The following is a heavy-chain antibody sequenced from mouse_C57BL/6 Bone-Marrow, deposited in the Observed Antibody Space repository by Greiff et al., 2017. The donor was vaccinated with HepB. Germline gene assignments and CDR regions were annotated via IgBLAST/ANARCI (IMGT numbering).Heavy chain of an antibody. CDR2: SRNKANDYTT. CDR3: ARDRGLCFEV. CDR1: GFTFSDFY. Sequence: EVKLMESGGGLVQSGRSLRLSCATSGFTFSDFYMEWVRQAPGKGLEWIAASRNKANDYTTEYSASVKGRFIVSRDTSQSILYLQMNALRAEDTAIYYCARDRGLCFEVWGTGTTVTVSS. J-gene: IGHJ1*03. V-gene: IGHV7-1*01.